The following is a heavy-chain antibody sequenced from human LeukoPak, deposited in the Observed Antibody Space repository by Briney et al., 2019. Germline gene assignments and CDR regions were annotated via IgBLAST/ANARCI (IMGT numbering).Heavy chain of an antibody. D-gene: IGHD5-24*01. CDR1: GFTFSDYY. CDR3: ARDQLHFPY. Sequence: KPGGSLRLSCAASGFTFSDYYMSWIRQAPGKGLEWVSYISSSGGTINYADSLKGRFTISRDNAKNSLYLEVTSLRAEATALYYCARDQLHFPYWGQGTLVTVSS. J-gene: IGHJ4*02. CDR2: ISSSGGTI. V-gene: IGHV3-11*01.